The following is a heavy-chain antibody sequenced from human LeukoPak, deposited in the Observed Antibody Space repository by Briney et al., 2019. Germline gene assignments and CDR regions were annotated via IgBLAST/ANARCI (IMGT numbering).Heavy chain of an antibody. D-gene: IGHD3-10*01. V-gene: IGHV4-34*01. CDR1: GGSFSGYY. J-gene: IGHJ4*02. CDR2: INHSGST. Sequence: SETLSLTCAVYGGSFSGYYWSWIRQPPGKGLEWIGEINHSGSTNYNPSLKSRVTISVDTSKNQFSLRLSSVTAADTAVYYCARGGVGKFVGRFDYWGQGTLVTVSS. CDR3: ARGGVGKFVGRFDY.